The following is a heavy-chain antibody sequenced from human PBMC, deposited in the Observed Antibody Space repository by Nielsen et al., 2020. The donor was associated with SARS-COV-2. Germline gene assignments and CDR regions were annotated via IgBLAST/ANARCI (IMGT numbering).Heavy chain of an antibody. D-gene: IGHD6-13*01. CDR1: GGSINTYF. V-gene: IGHV4-4*07. CDR3: ARDIAAGVVDY. J-gene: IGHJ4*02. CDR2: IYASGST. Sequence: SETLSLTCTVSGGSINTYFWSWIRQPAGRGLEWIGHIYASGSTIYSPSLKSRVSISIDTSKNQFSLKVTSVTAADTAVYYCARDIAAGVVDYWGQGTLVTVSS.